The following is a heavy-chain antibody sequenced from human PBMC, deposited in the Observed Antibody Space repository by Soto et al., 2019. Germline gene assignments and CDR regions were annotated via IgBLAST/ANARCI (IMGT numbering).Heavy chain of an antibody. CDR1: VYTFTTFG. Sequence: QEQLVQSGPEVREPGASVRLSCRASVYTFTTFGINWVRQATGQGLEWMGWMDTHRDNTGYAQKFQGRITMTRDTPMSTAYLELNSLTSEDSAVYYCLRRTIAHWYFDLWGRGTLVTVSP. CDR3: LRRTIAHWYFDL. V-gene: IGHV1-8*01. J-gene: IGHJ2*01. CDR2: MDTHRDNT. D-gene: IGHD1-1*01.